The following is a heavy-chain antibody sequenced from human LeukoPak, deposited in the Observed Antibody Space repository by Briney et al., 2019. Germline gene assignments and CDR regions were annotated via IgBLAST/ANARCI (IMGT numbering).Heavy chain of an antibody. Sequence: SETLSLTCTVSGGSISSSSYYWGWIRQPPGKGLEWIGSIYYSGSTYYNPSLKSRVTISVDTSKNQFSLKLSSVTAADTAVYYCARDHYYDSSGYYYVTNWFDPWGQGTLVTVSS. CDR3: ARDHYYDSSGYYYVTNWFDP. V-gene: IGHV4-39*07. J-gene: IGHJ5*02. CDR2: IYYSGST. D-gene: IGHD3-22*01. CDR1: GGSISSSSYY.